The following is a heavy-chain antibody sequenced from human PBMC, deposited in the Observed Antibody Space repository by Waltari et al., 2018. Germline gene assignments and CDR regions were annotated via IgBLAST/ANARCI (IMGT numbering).Heavy chain of an antibody. J-gene: IGHJ6*03. CDR1: GGSISSYY. CDR3: ARSLITIFGVENYYYYYYMDV. V-gene: IGHV4-59*01. CDR2: IYYRGST. D-gene: IGHD3-3*01. Sequence: QVQLQESGPGLVKPSETLSLTCTVSGGSISSYYWSWIRQPTGKGLEWIGYIYYRGSTNYNPSLKSRVTISVDTSKNQFSLKLSSVTAADTAVYYCARSLITIFGVENYYYYYYMDVWGKGTTVTVSS.